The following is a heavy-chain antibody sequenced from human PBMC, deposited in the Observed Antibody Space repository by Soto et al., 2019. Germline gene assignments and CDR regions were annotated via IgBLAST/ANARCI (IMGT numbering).Heavy chain of an antibody. CDR3: ARAWGFYFDF. CDR2: IYHSGST. V-gene: IGHV4-30-2*01. Sequence: SETLSLTCAVSGGSISSGGYSWSWIRQPPGKGLEWIGYIYHSGSTYYNPSLKSRVTISVDRSKNQFSLKLSSVTAADTAVYYCARAWGFYFDFWARGILVTVSS. J-gene: IGHJ4*02. CDR1: GGSISSGGYS. D-gene: IGHD1-26*01.